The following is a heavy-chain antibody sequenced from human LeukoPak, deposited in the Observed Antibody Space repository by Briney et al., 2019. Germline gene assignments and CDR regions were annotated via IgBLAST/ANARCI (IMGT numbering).Heavy chain of an antibody. J-gene: IGHJ6*03. CDR1: GFTVSSNY. CDR3: ARVPPLLWVGEGMDV. CDR2: IYSGGST. D-gene: IGHD3-10*01. V-gene: IGHV3-53*01. Sequence: GGSLRLSCAASGFTVSSNYMSWVRQAPGKGLEWVSVIYSGGSTYYADSVKGRFTIPRDNSKNTLYLQMNSLRAEDTAVYCCARVPPLLWVGEGMDVWGKGTTVTVSS.